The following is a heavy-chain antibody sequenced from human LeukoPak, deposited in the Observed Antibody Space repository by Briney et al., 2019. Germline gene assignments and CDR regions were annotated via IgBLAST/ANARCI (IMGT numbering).Heavy chain of an antibody. V-gene: IGHV4-59*05. Sequence: PSETLSLTCTVSGGSISSYFWSWLRQPPGKGLEWIGSIYYSGSTYYNPSLKSRVTISVDTSKNQFSLKLSSVTAADTAVYYCAMGYCSSTSCHQNNYYFDYWGQGTLVTVSS. CDR3: AMGYCSSTSCHQNNYYFDY. CDR1: GGSISSYF. J-gene: IGHJ4*02. CDR2: IYYSGST. D-gene: IGHD2-2*01.